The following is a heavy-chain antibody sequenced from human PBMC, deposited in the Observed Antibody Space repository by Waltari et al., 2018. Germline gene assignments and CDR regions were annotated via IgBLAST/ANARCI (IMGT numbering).Heavy chain of an antibody. Sequence: LVESGGALVQPGGSLTLSCTASGFTFSRFEMNWVRQAPGKGLGVIACIQAGGTSVSYADSVKGPVTISRDNTRNSLLLQMNSLRSEDTAIYYCARYSRNFGVVRFDHWGQGTLLTVAS. J-gene: IGHJ4*02. CDR3: ARYSRNFGVVRFDH. D-gene: IGHD3-3*01. CDR2: IQAGGTSV. V-gene: IGHV3-48*03. CDR1: GFTFSRFE.